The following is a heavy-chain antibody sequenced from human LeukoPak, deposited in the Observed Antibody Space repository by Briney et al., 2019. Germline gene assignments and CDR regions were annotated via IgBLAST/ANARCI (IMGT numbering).Heavy chain of an antibody. J-gene: IGHJ4*02. CDR1: GYSFTTSW. Sequence: GESLKISCKGSGYSFTTSWIGWVRQAPGQRLEWMGWIHAGNGDTRYSQKLQGRVTFTRDTSASTAYMELSSLISEDTAVYYCARYYGSGGLDHWGQGTLVTVSS. V-gene: IGHV1-3*01. CDR2: IHAGNGDT. CDR3: ARYYGSGGLDH. D-gene: IGHD3-10*01.